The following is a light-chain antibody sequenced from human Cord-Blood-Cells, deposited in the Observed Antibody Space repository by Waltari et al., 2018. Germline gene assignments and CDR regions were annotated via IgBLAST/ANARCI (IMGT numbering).Light chain of an antibody. CDR1: PSDVGSSNL. Sequence: QSALTQPASVSASPGPSITIPCTGTPSDVGSSNLVSWYQQHPGKAPKLMIYEVSKRPSGVSNRFSGSKSGNTASLTISGLQAEDEADYYCCSYAGSSTYVFGTGTKVTVL. J-gene: IGLJ1*01. CDR2: EVS. CDR3: CSYAGSSTYV. V-gene: IGLV2-23*02.